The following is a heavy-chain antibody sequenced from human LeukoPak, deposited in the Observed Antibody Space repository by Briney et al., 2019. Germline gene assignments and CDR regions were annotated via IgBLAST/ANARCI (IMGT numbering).Heavy chain of an antibody. J-gene: IGHJ5*02. Sequence: SETLSLTCTVSGGSISSYYWSWIRQPPGKGLEWIGYIYYSGSTNYNPSLKSRVTISVDRSKNQFSLKLSSVTAADTAVYYCARVGSDSSGYFDDWFDPWGQGTLVTVSS. V-gene: IGHV4-59*12. CDR1: GGSISSYY. CDR2: IYYSGST. CDR3: ARVGSDSSGYFDDWFDP. D-gene: IGHD3-22*01.